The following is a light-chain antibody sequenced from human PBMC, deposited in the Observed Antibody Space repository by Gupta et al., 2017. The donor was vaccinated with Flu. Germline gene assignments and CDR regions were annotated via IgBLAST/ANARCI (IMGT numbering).Light chain of an antibody. Sequence: QSALTQPRSVSGSPGQSVTFSCIGTDSDVGRYNYVSWYQQHPGKAPKLLIYDVSERPSGVPGRFSGSKSGNTASLTISXLXTEDEAXYYCCSYAGTYTFNYVFGSGTKVTVL. CDR1: DSDVGRYNY. CDR3: CSYAGTYTFNYV. J-gene: IGLJ1*01. CDR2: DVS. V-gene: IGLV2-11*01.